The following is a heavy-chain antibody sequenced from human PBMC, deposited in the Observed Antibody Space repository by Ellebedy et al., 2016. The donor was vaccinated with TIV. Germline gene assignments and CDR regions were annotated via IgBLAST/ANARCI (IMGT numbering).Heavy chain of an antibody. V-gene: IGHV3-30*04. CDR1: GFPFDSYV. Sequence: PGGSLRLSCAASGFPFDSYVMNWVRQVPGKGLEWVALISYDGSNKNFADPVQGRFTVSRDNTQNTLYLLMNCLRGDDPAIYYCARALNHVDTVSTAPLDCWGQGTLVTVSS. J-gene: IGHJ4*02. CDR2: ISYDGSNK. CDR3: ARALNHVDTVSTAPLDC. D-gene: IGHD5/OR15-5a*01.